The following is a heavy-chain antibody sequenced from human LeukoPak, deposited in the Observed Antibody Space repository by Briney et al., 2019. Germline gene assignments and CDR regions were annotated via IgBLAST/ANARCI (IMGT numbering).Heavy chain of an antibody. J-gene: IGHJ4*02. V-gene: IGHV4-4*09. Sequence: SETLSLTCTVSGGSISTYYWSWIRRPPGKGLEWIAYIHASGPTNYNPSLKSRITISVNTSKNQFSLKLSSVTAADTAVYYCARHDAGIAARPFDNWGQGTLVTVSS. CDR3: ARHDAGIAARPFDN. CDR2: IHASGPT. CDR1: GGSISTYY. D-gene: IGHD6-6*01.